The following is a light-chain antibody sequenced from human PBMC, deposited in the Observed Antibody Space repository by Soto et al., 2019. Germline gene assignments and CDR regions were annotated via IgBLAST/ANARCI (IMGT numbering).Light chain of an antibody. V-gene: IGLV2-14*01. CDR1: SSDVGGYNY. J-gene: IGLJ1*01. Sequence: QSALTQAASVSGSPGQSITICCTGTSSDVGGYNYVSWYQQFPGKVPKLLIYNVSNRPSGVSNRFSGSKSGNTASLTISGLQAEDEADYFCTSSTSGSLYVFGTGTKVTVL. CDR3: TSSTSGSLYV. CDR2: NVS.